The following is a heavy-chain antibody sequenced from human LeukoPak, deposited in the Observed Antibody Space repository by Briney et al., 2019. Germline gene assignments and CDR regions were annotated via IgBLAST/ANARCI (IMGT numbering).Heavy chain of an antibody. D-gene: IGHD6-13*01. CDR3: ARDRTFGSSWLNGEFDY. J-gene: IGHJ4*02. CDR2: INTNTGNP. V-gene: IGHV7-4-1*02. CDR1: GYTFTSYA. Sequence: ASVKVSCKASGYTFTSYAMNWVRQAPGQGLEWMGWINTNTGNPTYAQGFTGRFVFSLDTSVSTAYLQISSLKAEDTAVYYCARDRTFGSSWLNGEFDYWGQGTLVTVSS.